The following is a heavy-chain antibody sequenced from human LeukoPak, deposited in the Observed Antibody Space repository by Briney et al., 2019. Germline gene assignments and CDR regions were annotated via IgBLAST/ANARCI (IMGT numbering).Heavy chain of an antibody. J-gene: IGHJ4*02. CDR2: INPHSGGT. V-gene: IGHV1-2*02. Sequence: ASVKVSCKVSGYTFNDYYLHWLRQAPGQGLEGMGWINPHSGGTNYAQNFQGRVTMTRDTSISAAYMELSRLTSDDTAVYFCARGRVGATATTYYFDYWGQGTLVTVSS. CDR3: ARGRVGATATTYYFDY. CDR1: GYTFNDYY. D-gene: IGHD1-26*01.